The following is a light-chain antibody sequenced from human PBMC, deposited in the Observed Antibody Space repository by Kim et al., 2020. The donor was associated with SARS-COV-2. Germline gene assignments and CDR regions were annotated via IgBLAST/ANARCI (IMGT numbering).Light chain of an antibody. CDR1: KLGDKY. V-gene: IGLV3-1*01. Sequence: VSPGQTASITCSGDKLGDKYACWYQQKPGQSPVLVIYQDSKRPSGIPVLFSRSNSGNTATLTISGTQAMDEADYYCQAWDSSTEVFGTGTKVTVL. J-gene: IGLJ1*01. CDR3: QAWDSSTEV. CDR2: QDS.